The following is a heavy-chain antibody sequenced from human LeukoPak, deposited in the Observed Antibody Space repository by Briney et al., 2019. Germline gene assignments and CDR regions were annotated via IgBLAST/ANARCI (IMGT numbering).Heavy chain of an antibody. CDR3: ARAPYSSGWYLLTYYFDF. D-gene: IGHD6-19*01. V-gene: IGHV1-2*02. CDR2: INPKSGGT. CDR1: GYTFTGYY. J-gene: IGHJ4*02. Sequence: ASVKVSCKASGYTFTGYYLHWVRQAPGQGLAWMGWINPKSGGTNDAQKFQGRVTMTRDTSISTAYMELSRLRSDDTAVYYCARAPYSSGWYLLTYYFDFWGQGTLVTVSS.